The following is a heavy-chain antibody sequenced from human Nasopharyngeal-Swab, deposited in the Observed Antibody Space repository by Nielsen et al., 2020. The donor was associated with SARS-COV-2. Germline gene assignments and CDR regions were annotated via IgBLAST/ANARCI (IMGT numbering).Heavy chain of an antibody. CDR2: ISSSSSYI. J-gene: IGHJ4*02. V-gene: IGHV3-21*01. D-gene: IGHD5-12*01. CDR1: GFTFSGYS. CDR3: ARDPTWIGDC. Sequence: GESLKISCAASGFTFSGYSMNWVRQAPGKGLEWVSSISSSSSYIYYADSVKGRFTISRDNAKNSLYLQMNSLRAEDTAVYYCARDPTWIGDCWGQGTLVTVSS.